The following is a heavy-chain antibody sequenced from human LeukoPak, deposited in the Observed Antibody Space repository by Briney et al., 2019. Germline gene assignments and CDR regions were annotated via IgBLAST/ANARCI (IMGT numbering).Heavy chain of an antibody. V-gene: IGHV3-74*01. CDR2: INTDGSST. Sequence: GGSLRLSCAASGFTFSNYWMHWVRQAPGKGLVWVSRINTDGSSTSYVDSVKGRFTISGDNSKNTLYLQMNSLRAEDTAVYYCARGPDYYYDSSGHYYFDYWGQGTLVTVSS. CDR1: GFTFSNYW. CDR3: ARGPDYYYDSSGHYYFDY. J-gene: IGHJ4*02. D-gene: IGHD3-22*01.